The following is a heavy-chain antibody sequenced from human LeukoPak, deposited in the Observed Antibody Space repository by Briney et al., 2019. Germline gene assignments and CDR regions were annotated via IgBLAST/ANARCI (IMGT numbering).Heavy chain of an antibody. D-gene: IGHD2-2*01. CDR1: GFPFSSYA. CDR3: SRSSIVVVSILDY. J-gene: IGHJ4*02. Sequence: GGSLRLSCAASGFPFSSYAMHWVRQAPGKGLEYVSAISSNGGSTSYANSVKGRFTISRDNSKNTLYLQMGSLRAEDMAVYYCSRSSIVVVSILDYWGQGTLVTVSS. V-gene: IGHV3-64*01. CDR2: ISSNGGST.